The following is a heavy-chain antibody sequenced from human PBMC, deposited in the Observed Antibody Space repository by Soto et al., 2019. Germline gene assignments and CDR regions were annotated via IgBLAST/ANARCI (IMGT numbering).Heavy chain of an antibody. CDR2: TDYRSNWHN. V-gene: IGHV6-1*01. Sequence: QLQQSGPGLAKTSQTLSLTCSISGDSVSNNTASWNWIRQSPLRGLEWLGRTDYRSNWHNDYAVSVKSRITIRPDTSKNHFPLQLSSVTPEETAVYYCARGEPGASVANFEYWGQATLVTVSS. CDR3: ARGEPGASVANFEY. J-gene: IGHJ4*02. D-gene: IGHD1-26*01. CDR1: GDSVSNNTAS.